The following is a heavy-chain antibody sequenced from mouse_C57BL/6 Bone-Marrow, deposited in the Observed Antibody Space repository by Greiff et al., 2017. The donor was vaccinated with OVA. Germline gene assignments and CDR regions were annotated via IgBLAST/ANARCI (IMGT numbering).Heavy chain of an antibody. Sequence: VQLQQSGAELVKPGASVKLSCTASGFNIKDYYMHWVKQRTEQGLEWIGRIDPEDGETKYAQKFQGKATITADTSSNTAYLQLSSLTSEDTAVYYCARHSGGWFAYWGQGTLVTVSA. CDR2: IDPEDGET. D-gene: IGHD3-1*01. J-gene: IGHJ3*01. CDR1: GFNIKDYY. V-gene: IGHV14-2*01. CDR3: ARHSGGWFAY.